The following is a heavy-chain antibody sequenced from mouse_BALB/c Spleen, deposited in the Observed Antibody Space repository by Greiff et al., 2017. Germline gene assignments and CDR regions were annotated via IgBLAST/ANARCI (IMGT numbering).Heavy chain of an antibody. CDR1: GFTFSSFG. J-gene: IGHJ4*01. Sequence: EVQGVESGGGLVQPGGSRKLSCAASGFTFSSFGMHWVRQAPEKGLEWVAYISSGSSTIYYADTVKGRFTISRDNPKNTLFLQMTSLRSEDTAMYYCARSNSDGYYGGYYAMDYWGQGTSVTVSS. D-gene: IGHD2-3*01. CDR3: ARSNSDGYYGGYYAMDY. V-gene: IGHV5-17*02. CDR2: ISSGSSTI.